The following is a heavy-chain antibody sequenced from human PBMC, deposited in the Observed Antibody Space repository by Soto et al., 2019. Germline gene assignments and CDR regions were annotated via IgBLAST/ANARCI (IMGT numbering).Heavy chain of an antibody. J-gene: IGHJ3*02. Sequence: GGSLRLSCAASGFTFSHVWMNWVRQAPGKGLEWVGRIKSKTDGGTIDYAAPAKGRFSISRDDSKNTLYLQMNSLKTEDTAVYFCTTMHNDFWSGYSFQPFDMWGQGTMVTVSS. D-gene: IGHD3-3*01. CDR3: TTMHNDFWSGYSFQPFDM. V-gene: IGHV3-15*07. CDR1: GFTFSHVW. CDR2: IKSKTDGGTI.